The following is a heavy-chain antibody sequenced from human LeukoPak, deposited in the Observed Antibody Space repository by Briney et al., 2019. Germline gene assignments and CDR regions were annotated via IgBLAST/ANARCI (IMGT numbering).Heavy chain of an antibody. J-gene: IGHJ4*02. CDR2: IHNSGDT. CDR1: AGSISDYY. Sequence: SETLSLTCTLSAGSISDYYWGWIRQPPGKGLEWIGYIHNSGDTNYNPSLKSRVTISLDTSKNDFSLKLSSVTAADTAVYYCARRKYYDSSGPFDYWGQGTLVTVSS. D-gene: IGHD3-22*01. CDR3: ARRKYYDSSGPFDY. V-gene: IGHV4-59*12.